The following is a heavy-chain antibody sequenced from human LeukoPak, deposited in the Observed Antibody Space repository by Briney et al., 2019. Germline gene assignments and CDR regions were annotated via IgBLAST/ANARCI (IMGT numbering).Heavy chain of an antibody. Sequence: PGGSLRLSCAASGFTFSSFSMNWVRQAPGKGLEWVSYISSSSTIYYADSVEGRFTVSRDNAKNSLNLQMNSLRAEDTAVYYCARDPWAFSSSSRVYWGQGTLVTVSS. D-gene: IGHD6-13*01. CDR2: ISSSSTI. CDR3: ARDPWAFSSSSRVY. CDR1: GFTFSSFS. J-gene: IGHJ4*02. V-gene: IGHV3-48*01.